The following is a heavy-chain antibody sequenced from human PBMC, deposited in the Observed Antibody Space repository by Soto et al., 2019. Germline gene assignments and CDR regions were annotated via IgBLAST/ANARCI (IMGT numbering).Heavy chain of an antibody. CDR3: ARDLGYLDSTSSYGMDV. D-gene: IGHD3-9*01. CDR2: IWYDGSNK. CDR1: GFTFSSYG. V-gene: IGHV3-33*01. J-gene: IGHJ6*02. Sequence: WWSLRLSCSASGFTFSSYGMHWFRQAPGKGLEWVAVIWYDGSNKYYADSAKGRFTISRDNSKNTLYLQMNSLRAEDTAVYYCARDLGYLDSTSSYGMDVWGQGTTVTVSS.